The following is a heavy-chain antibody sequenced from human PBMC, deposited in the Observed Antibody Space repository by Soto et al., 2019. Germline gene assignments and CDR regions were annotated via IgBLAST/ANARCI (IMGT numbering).Heavy chain of an antibody. CDR1: GFTFSSYG. CDR2: ISYDGSNK. Sequence: QVQLVESGGGVVQPGRSLRLSCAASGFTFSSYGMHWVRQAPGKGLEWVAVISYDGSNKYYADSVKGRFTISRDNSKNTLDLQMNSLRAEDTAVYYCAKDHLLWFGELSNWGQGTLVTVSS. CDR3: AKDHLLWFGELSN. D-gene: IGHD3-10*01. V-gene: IGHV3-30*18. J-gene: IGHJ4*02.